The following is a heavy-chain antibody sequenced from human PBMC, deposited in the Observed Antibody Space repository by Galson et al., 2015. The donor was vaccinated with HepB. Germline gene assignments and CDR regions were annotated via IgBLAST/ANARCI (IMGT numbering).Heavy chain of an antibody. CDR2: LSSSGDNT. CDR1: GFTFSSYA. CDR3: ATSPTYSSWPSDY. D-gene: IGHD6-13*01. V-gene: IGHV3-23*01. J-gene: IGHJ4*02. Sequence: SLRLSCAASGFTFSSYAMTWVRQPPGKGLEWVSSLSSSGDNTYYADSVKGRFTISRDNSKNTVFLQMHTLRAEDTASYYCATSPTYSSWPSDYWGQGTLLTVSS.